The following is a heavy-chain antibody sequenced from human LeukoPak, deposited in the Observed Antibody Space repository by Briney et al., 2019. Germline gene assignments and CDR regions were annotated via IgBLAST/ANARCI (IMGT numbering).Heavy chain of an antibody. CDR2: IKQDGSEK. V-gene: IGHV3-7*01. J-gene: IGHJ6*03. Sequence: GGSLRLSCAASGFTFSSYWMSWVRQAPGKGLEWVANIKQDGSEKYYVDSVKGRFTIPRDNAKNSLYLQMNSLRAEDTAVYYCARGIGNSSGWYLMKYYYYYMDVWGKGTTVTISS. D-gene: IGHD6-19*01. CDR3: ARGIGNSSGWYLMKYYYYYMDV. CDR1: GFTFSSYW.